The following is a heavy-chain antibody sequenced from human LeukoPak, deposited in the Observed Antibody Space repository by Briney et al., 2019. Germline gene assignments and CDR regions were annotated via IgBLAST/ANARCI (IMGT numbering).Heavy chain of an antibody. CDR2: IYPDDSDT. V-gene: IGHV5-51*01. J-gene: IGHJ4*02. Sequence: GESLKISSKVSGYSLTNYWIGWVGQMPGKGLEWMGIIYPDDSDTKYSPSFQGQVTISADKSISTAYLQWSSLKASDTAMYYCARSGRLGYCSGGSCFRWDYWGQGTLVTVSS. CDR3: ARSGRLGYCSGGSCFRWDY. CDR1: GYSLTNYW. D-gene: IGHD2-15*01.